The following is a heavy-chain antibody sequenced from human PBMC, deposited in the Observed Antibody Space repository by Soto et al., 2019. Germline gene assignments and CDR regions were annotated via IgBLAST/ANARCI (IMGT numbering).Heavy chain of an antibody. D-gene: IGHD3-10*01. CDR2: IHYSGNT. J-gene: IGHJ5*02. V-gene: IGHV4-39*07. CDR3: ARVVGITMVRGVTNWFDP. Sequence: SETLSITCTVSGGSISSSSYYWGWIRQPPGKGLEWIGSIHYSGNTYYNPSLKSRVIISVDTSKNQFSLKLSSVTAADTAVYYCARVVGITMVRGVTNWFDPWGQGTLVTVSS. CDR1: GGSISSSSYY.